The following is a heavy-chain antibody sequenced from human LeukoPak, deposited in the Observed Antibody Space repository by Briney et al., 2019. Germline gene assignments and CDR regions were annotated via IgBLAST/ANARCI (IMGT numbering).Heavy chain of an antibody. CDR3: ARTEVSSGSEDY. D-gene: IGHD6-19*01. Sequence: SETLSLTCTVSGGSISSGDYYWGWIRQPPGKGLEWIGYIYYSGSTYYNPSLKSRVTISLHTSKNQFSLKLSSVTAADTAVYYCARTEVSSGSEDYWGQGTLVTVSS. CDR2: IYYSGST. J-gene: IGHJ4*02. V-gene: IGHV4-30-4*08. CDR1: GGSISSGDYY.